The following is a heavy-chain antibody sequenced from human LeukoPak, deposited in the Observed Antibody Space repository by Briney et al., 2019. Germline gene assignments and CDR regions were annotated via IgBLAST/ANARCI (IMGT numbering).Heavy chain of an antibody. CDR2: ISYDGSYK. V-gene: IGHV3-30*03. Sequence: PGRSLRLSCAASGCTFSSYGMHWVRQAPGKGLEWVAVISYDGSYKYYVDSVKGRFTISRDNSKNTLYLQINSLRAEDTAVYYCARECECSSGYYYYYNYGMDVWGQGTTVTVSS. D-gene: IGHD3-22*01. CDR1: GCTFSSYG. CDR3: ARECECSSGYYYYYNYGMDV. J-gene: IGHJ6*02.